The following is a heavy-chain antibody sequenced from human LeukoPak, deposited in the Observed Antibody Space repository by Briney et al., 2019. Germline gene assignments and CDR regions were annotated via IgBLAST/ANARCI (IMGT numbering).Heavy chain of an antibody. J-gene: IGHJ4*02. D-gene: IGHD1-26*01. Sequence: ASVKVSCKASGYTFTDYYMYWVRQAPGQGLEWMGRINPNSGATNYAQKFQGRVTMTRDTSISTAYMELSRLRADDTAVYYCALGSYDSAWGFDYWGQGTLVAVSS. CDR1: GYTFTDYY. V-gene: IGHV1-2*06. CDR3: ALGSYDSAWGFDY. CDR2: INPNSGAT.